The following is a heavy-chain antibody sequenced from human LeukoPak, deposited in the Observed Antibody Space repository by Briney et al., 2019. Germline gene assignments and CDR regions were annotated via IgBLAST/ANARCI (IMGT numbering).Heavy chain of an antibody. CDR2: IYYSGST. D-gene: IGHD2-21*02. CDR1: GGSISSYY. Sequence: SETLSLTCTVSGGSISSYYWSWTRQPPGKGLEWIGYIYYSGSTNYNPSLKSRVTISVDTSKNQFSLKLSSVTAADTAVYYCARGGLVVVTATQYYFDYWGQGTLVTVSS. CDR3: ARGGLVVVTATQYYFDY. J-gene: IGHJ4*02. V-gene: IGHV4-59*01.